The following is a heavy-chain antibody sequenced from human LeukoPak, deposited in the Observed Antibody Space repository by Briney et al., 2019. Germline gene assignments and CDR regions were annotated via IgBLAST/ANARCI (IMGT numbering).Heavy chain of an antibody. CDR3: AKAPYDSSGYYYVEYFQQ. Sequence: GGSLRLSCAASGFTFSSYGMSWVRQAPGKGLEWVSGISGSGGRTYYADSVKGRFTISRDNSKNTLYLQMNSLRAEDTAVYYCAKAPYDSSGYYYVEYFQQWGQGTLVTVSS. CDR1: GFTFSSYG. V-gene: IGHV3-23*01. D-gene: IGHD3-22*01. J-gene: IGHJ1*01. CDR2: ISGSGGRT.